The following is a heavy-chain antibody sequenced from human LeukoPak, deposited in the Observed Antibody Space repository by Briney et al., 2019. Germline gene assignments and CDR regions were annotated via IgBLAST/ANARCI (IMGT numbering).Heavy chain of an antibody. D-gene: IGHD2-2*01. J-gene: IGHJ4*02. CDR2: IKQDGSEK. V-gene: IGHV3-7*01. CDR1: GFTFSSYA. Sequence: GGSLRLSCAASGFTFSSYAMSWVRQAPGKGLEWVANIKQDGSEKYYVDSVKGRFTISRDNAKNSLYLQMNSLRAEDTAVYYCARDHRAAAVDYWGQGTLVTVSS. CDR3: ARDHRAAAVDY.